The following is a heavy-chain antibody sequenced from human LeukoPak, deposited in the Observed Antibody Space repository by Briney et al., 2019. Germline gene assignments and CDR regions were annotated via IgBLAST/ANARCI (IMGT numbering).Heavy chain of an antibody. CDR3: AKSAAGATYYYYHMDV. CDR1: GFTFSRYG. Sequence: GGSLRLSCAASGFTFSRYGMHWVRQAPGKGLEWVAFIRYDGSNEYYADSVRGRFTISRDNSKNTLYLQMNSLRGEDTAVYYCAKSAAGATYYYYHMDVWGKGTTVTVSS. CDR2: IRYDGSNE. D-gene: IGHD1-26*01. J-gene: IGHJ6*03. V-gene: IGHV3-30*02.